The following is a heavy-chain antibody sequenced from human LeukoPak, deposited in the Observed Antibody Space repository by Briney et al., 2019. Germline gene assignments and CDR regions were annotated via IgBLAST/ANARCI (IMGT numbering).Heavy chain of an antibody. CDR3: ARGGELLTPDAFDI. J-gene: IGHJ3*02. Sequence: GGSLRLSCAASEFTFSSYWMHWVRQAPGKGLVWVSRINSDGSSTSYADSVKGRFTISRDNAKNTLYLQMNSLRAEDTAVYYCARGGELLTPDAFDIWGQGTMVTVSS. D-gene: IGHD1-26*01. V-gene: IGHV3-74*01. CDR1: EFTFSSYW. CDR2: INSDGSST.